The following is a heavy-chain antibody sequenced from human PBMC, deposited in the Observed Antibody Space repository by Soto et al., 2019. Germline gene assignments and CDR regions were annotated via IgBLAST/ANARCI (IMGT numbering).Heavy chain of an antibody. V-gene: IGHV3-23*01. CDR3: AKVGAYDFWSGYYEPDGSYYYGMDV. Sequence: GGSLRLSCAASGFIFSSYAMSWVRQAPGKGLEWVSGISGSGGTTNYADSVKGRFTISRDNSKNTLYLQMNSLRAEDTAVYYCAKVGAYDFWSGYYEPDGSYYYGMDVWGQGTTVTVSS. J-gene: IGHJ6*02. CDR1: GFIFSSYA. CDR2: ISGSGGTT. D-gene: IGHD3-3*01.